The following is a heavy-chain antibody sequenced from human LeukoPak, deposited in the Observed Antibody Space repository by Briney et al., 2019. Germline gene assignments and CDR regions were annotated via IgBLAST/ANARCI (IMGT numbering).Heavy chain of an antibody. CDR1: GFTFSSYA. Sequence: PGGSLRLSCAASGFTFSSYAMSWVRQAPGKGLEWVSVISGSGGSTYYADSVKGRFTISRDNSKNRLYLQMNSLRAEDTAVYYCARFFSGGYFDYWGQGTLVTVSS. J-gene: IGHJ4*02. CDR2: ISGSGGST. D-gene: IGHD3-3*01. V-gene: IGHV3-23*01. CDR3: ARFFSGGYFDY.